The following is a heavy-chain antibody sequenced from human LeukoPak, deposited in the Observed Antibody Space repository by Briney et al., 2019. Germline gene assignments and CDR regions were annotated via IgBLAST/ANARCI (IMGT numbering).Heavy chain of an antibody. Sequence: ASETLSLTCSVSGDFISTSSYYWGWIRQPPGKGLEWIGTIYYSGSTYYNPSLTSRVTISVDTSKNQFSLKLSSVTAADTAVYYCARHKDYYYSYMDVWGKGTTVTISS. CDR2: IYYSGST. CDR3: ARHKDYYYSYMDV. V-gene: IGHV4-39*01. J-gene: IGHJ6*03. CDR1: GDFISTSSYY.